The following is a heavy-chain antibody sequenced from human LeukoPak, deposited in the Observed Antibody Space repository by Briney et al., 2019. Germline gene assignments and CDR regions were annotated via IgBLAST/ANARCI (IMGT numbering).Heavy chain of an antibody. Sequence: GGSLRLSCAASGFTFSDYYMSWIRQAPGKGLEWVSCISSTGSYTIFADSVKGRFTISRDNAKNSLYLQMSNLRAEDTALYYCARQQTSAATGGFDFWGQGTLVTVSS. CDR1: GFTFSDYY. CDR2: ISSTGSYT. D-gene: IGHD6-25*01. V-gene: IGHV3-11*06. J-gene: IGHJ4*02. CDR3: ARQQTSAATGGFDF.